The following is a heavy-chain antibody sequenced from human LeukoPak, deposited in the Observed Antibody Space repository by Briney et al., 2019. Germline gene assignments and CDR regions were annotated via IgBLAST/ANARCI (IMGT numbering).Heavy chain of an antibody. CDR1: GFNFISYG. Sequence: GGSLRLSCAASGFNFISYGMHWVRQAPGKGLEWVGVISDDGRNKKYADSVKGRFTISRDNSKDTLYLQMNSLRDEDTAVYYCAKRPSDYGDYVTYFDYWGQGTLVGVSS. CDR3: AKRPSDYGDYVTYFDY. D-gene: IGHD4-17*01. J-gene: IGHJ4*02. V-gene: IGHV3-30*18. CDR2: ISDDGRNK.